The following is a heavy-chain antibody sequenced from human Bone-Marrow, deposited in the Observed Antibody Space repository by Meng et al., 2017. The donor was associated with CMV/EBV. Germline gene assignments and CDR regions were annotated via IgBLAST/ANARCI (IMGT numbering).Heavy chain of an antibody. J-gene: IGHJ4*02. D-gene: IGHD2-2*01. CDR1: GYTFTGYY. Sequence: QVQLVTSGAEVKKPGASVKVSCKASGYTFTGYYMHWVRQAPGQGLEWMGWINPNSGGTNYAQKFQGRVTMTRDTSISTAYMKLSRLRSDDTAVYYCARAHCSSTSCLIDYWGQGTLVTVSS. CDR3: ARAHCSSTSCLIDY. CDR2: INPNSGGT. V-gene: IGHV1-2*02.